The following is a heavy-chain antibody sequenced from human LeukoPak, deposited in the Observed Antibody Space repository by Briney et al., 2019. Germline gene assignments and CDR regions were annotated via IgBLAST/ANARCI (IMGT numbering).Heavy chain of an antibody. Sequence: PGGSLRLSCAASRFTFSSYAMNWVRQAPGKGLEWVSQISGSGGETYYADSVQGRFTISRDNSENTLYLQMNCLRAEDTAVYYCVKRSRDGYNSPLDNWGQGTLVTVSS. D-gene: IGHD5-24*01. CDR3: VKRSRDGYNSPLDN. V-gene: IGHV3-23*01. CDR1: RFTFSSYA. J-gene: IGHJ4*01. CDR2: ISGSGGET.